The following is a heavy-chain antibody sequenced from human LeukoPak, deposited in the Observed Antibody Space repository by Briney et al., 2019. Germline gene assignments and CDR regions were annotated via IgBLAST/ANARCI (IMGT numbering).Heavy chain of an antibody. CDR2: ISGSGSDI. D-gene: IGHD3-3*01. CDR1: GFSFSNSY. J-gene: IGHJ4*02. Sequence: GGSLRLSCVVSGFSFSNSYMTWIRQTPGKGLESLAYISGSGSDIYYADSVKGRFTISRDNAKNSLYLQLNSLRAEDTAVYYCATYYDFWSGYSRSYYFDYWGQGTLVTVSS. V-gene: IGHV3-11*04. CDR3: ATYYDFWSGYSRSYYFDY.